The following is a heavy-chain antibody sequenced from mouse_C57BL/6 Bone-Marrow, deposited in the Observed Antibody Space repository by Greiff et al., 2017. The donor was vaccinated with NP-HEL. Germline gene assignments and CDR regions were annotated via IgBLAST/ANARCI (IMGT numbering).Heavy chain of an antibody. CDR2: IRSKSSNYAT. D-gene: IGHD2-5*01. V-gene: IGHV10-3*01. Sequence: VQLKESGGGLVQPKGSLKLSCAASGFTFNTYAMHWVRQAPGKGLEWVARIRSKSSNYATYYADSVKDRFTISRDDSQSMLYLQMNNLKTEDTAMYYCVRANYSNYVSGFAYWGQGTLVTVSA. J-gene: IGHJ3*01. CDR3: VRANYSNYVSGFAY. CDR1: GFTFNTYA.